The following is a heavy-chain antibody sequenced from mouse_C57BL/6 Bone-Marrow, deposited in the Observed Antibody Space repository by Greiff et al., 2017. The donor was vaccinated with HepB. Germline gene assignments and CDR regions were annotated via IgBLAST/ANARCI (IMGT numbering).Heavy chain of an antibody. V-gene: IGHV5-17*01. CDR2: ISSGSSTI. J-gene: IGHJ3*01. CDR1: GFTFSDYG. Sequence: EVQLQESGGGLVKPGGSLKLSCAASGFTFSDYGMHWVRQAPEKGLEWVAYISSGSSTIYYADTVKGRFTISSDNAKNTLFLQMTSLRSEDTAMYYCARYYYGSPFAYWGQVTLVTVSA. CDR3: ARYYYGSPFAY. D-gene: IGHD1-1*01.